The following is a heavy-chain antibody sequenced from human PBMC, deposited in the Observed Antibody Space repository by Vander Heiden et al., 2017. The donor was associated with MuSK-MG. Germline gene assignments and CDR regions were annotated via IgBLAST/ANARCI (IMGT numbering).Heavy chain of an antibody. CDR3: ERDSTASTRAEYYYDSSGYYLDYFDY. CDR2: LHPRWRT. D-gene: IGHD3-22*01. CDR1: VGSISRYC. Sequence: QVQLPESRPSLLMPSQALSPACPVSVGSISRYCWCWILQPAGTALQWVGPLHPRWRTNDNPSLKSGVTMSVETHKDQCSLKLSSVTAADTAVYDCERDSTASTRAEYYYDSSGYYLDYFDYWGQGTLVTVSS. J-gene: IGHJ4*02. V-gene: IGHV4-4*07.